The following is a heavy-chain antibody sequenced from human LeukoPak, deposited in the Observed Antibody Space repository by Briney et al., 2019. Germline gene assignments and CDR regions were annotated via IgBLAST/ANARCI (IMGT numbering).Heavy chain of an antibody. V-gene: IGHV3-21*01. D-gene: IGHD3-22*01. J-gene: IGHJ4*02. CDR2: ISSYSTYI. CDR3: ARDSFAGYDSSGYSSYDY. CDR1: GFSFSDYS. Sequence: AGGSLRLSCAASGFSFSDYSMNWVRQAPGKGLEWVSFISSYSTYIYYADSLKGRFTISRDNAKNSLYLQMNSLRVEDTAVYYCARDSFAGYDSSGYSSYDYWGQGTLVTVSS.